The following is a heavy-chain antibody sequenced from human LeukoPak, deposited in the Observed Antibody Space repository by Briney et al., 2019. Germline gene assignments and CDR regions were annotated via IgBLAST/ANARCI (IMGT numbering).Heavy chain of an antibody. CDR2: IYYSGST. J-gene: IGHJ2*01. Sequence: PSETLSLTCAVSGVSVGSGGYYWSWIRQPPGKGLEWIGYIYYSGSTNYNPSLKSRVTISVDTSKNQFSLKLSSVTAADTAVYYCARDRKGYAEFSWSPGYFDLWGRGTLVTVSS. V-gene: IGHV4-61*08. CDR1: GVSVGSGGYY. CDR3: ARDRKGYAEFSWSPGYFDL. D-gene: IGHD3-10*01.